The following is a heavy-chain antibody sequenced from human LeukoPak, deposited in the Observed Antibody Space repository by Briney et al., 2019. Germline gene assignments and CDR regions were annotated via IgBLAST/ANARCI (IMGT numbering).Heavy chain of an antibody. CDR1: GFTFRGYG. J-gene: IGHJ4*02. Sequence: GGSLRLSCAASGFTFRGYGMSWVRQAPGKGLEWVSGISGSGGSTYYEDSVKGRFTISRDNAKNSLYLQMNTLRAEDTAVYYCARASSGWAVDLYYFDYWGQGTLVTVSS. V-gene: IGHV3-23*01. CDR2: ISGSGGST. CDR3: ARASSGWAVDLYYFDY. D-gene: IGHD6-19*01.